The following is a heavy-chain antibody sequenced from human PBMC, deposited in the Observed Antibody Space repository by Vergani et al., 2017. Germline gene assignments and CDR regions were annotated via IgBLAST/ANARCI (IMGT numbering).Heavy chain of an antibody. Sequence: QVQLVESGGGVVQPGGSLRLSCAASGFTFSSYGMHWVRQAPGKGLEWVAFIRYDGSNKYYADSVKGRFTISRDNSKNTLYLQMNSLRAEDTAIYYCARDNSGTYYSHPFDSWGQGILVTVSS. D-gene: IGHD1-26*01. V-gene: IGHV3-30*02. CDR3: ARDNSGTYYSHPFDS. CDR1: GFTFSSYG. CDR2: IRYDGSNK. J-gene: IGHJ4*02.